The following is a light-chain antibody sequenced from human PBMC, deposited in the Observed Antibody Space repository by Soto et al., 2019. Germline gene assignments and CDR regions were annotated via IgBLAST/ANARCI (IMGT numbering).Light chain of an antibody. Sequence: VLTQPPSVSVAPGQTAMITCGGNNIGNKSVHWYHQRPGQAPVLVVYDDDDRPSGIPERFSGSNSGNTATLTISRVEAGDEADYYCQVWNSSSDPWVFGGGTKLTVL. CDR3: QVWNSSSDPWV. V-gene: IGLV3-21*02. CDR2: DDD. CDR1: NIGNKS. J-gene: IGLJ3*02.